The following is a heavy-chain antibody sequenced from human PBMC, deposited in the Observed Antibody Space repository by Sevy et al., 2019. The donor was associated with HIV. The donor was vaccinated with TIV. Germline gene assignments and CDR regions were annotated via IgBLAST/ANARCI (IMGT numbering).Heavy chain of an antibody. V-gene: IGHV3-30-3*01. CDR2: ISYDGSSH. Sequence: GGSLRLSCAASEFMFSTYAMHWVRQAPGKGLEWVAVISYDGSSHYYADSVKGRFTISRDNSKNTLFLQMNSLRLEDTAFYYWARDACYSTAWYPSDYWGQGTLVTVSS. CDR3: ARDACYSTAWYPSDY. CDR1: EFMFSTYA. D-gene: IGHD6-19*01. J-gene: IGHJ4*02.